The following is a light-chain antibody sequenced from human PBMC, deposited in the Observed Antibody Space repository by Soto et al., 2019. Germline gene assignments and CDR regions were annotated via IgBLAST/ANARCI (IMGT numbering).Light chain of an antibody. Sequence: QSALTQPASVSGSPGQSITISCTGTSSDVGGYNYVSWYQQHPGKAPKFMIYDVSNRPSGVSTRFSGSKSGNTASLTISGPQAEEEADYSSNSYTTSTPPKIVFGPGTNPPVL. V-gene: IGLV2-14*01. J-gene: IGLJ1*01. CDR3: NSYTTSTPPKIV. CDR1: SSDVGGYNY. CDR2: DVS.